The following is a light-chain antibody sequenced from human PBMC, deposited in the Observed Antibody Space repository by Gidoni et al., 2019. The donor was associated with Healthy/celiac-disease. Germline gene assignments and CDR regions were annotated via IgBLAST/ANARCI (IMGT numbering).Light chain of an antibody. V-gene: IGLV1-47*01. CDR3: AAWDDSLSGPEVV. CDR1: SSNIGSNY. Sequence: QSVLTQPPSASGPPGQRVTFALSGSSSNIGSNYVYWYQQLPGPAPKLLIYRNNQQPSGVPDLFSGSKSGTSASLAISGLRSEDDADYYCAAWDDSLSGPEVVFGGGTKLTVL. CDR2: RNN. J-gene: IGLJ2*01.